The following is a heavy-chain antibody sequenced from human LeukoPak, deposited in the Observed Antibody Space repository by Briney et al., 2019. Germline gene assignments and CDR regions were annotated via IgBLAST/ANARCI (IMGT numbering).Heavy chain of an antibody. CDR1: GGSISSSSYY. D-gene: IGHD4-23*01. CDR3: ARGFRGNSRGSFDI. V-gene: IGHV4-39*07. CDR2: INDRGTT. Sequence: SETLSLTCTVSGGSISSSSYYWGWIRQPPGKGPEWIGEINDRGTTNHNPSLKSRVTILVDTSKNQFSLRLSSVTAADTAVYYCARGFRGNSRGSFDIWGQGTMVTVSS. J-gene: IGHJ3*02.